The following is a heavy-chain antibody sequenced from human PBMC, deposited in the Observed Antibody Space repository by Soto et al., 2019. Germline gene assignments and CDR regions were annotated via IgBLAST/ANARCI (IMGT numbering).Heavy chain of an antibody. CDR3: AISMVRGVNRNWFDP. Sequence: PGGSLRLSCAASGFTFRNFSMNWVRQAPGKGLERVSSISSTSTYIYYADSMKGRFTVSRDNAKNSLYLQMNSLRAEDTAVYYCAISMVRGVNRNWFDPWGQGTLVTVSS. J-gene: IGHJ5*02. D-gene: IGHD3-10*01. V-gene: IGHV3-21*01. CDR2: ISSTSTYI. CDR1: GFTFRNFS.